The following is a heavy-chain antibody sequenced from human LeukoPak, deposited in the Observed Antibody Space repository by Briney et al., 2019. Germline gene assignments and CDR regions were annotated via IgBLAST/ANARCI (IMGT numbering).Heavy chain of an antibody. CDR3: ARVSMGEPLAY. V-gene: IGHV1-18*01. D-gene: IGHD3-16*01. CDR1: GYTFTSYG. Sequence: ASVKVSCKASGYTFTSYGISLVRQAPGQGLEWMGWISAYNGNTNYAQKLQGRVTMTTDTSTSTAYMELRSLRSDDTAVYYCARVSMGEPLAYWGQATLVTVSS. J-gene: IGHJ4*02. CDR2: ISAYNGNT.